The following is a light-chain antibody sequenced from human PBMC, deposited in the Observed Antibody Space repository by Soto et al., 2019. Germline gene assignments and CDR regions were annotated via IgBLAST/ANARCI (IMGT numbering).Light chain of an antibody. CDR3: QQYYSTPAT. CDR2: WAS. J-gene: IGKJ1*01. V-gene: IGKV4-1*01. Sequence: DIVMTQSPDSLAVSLGERATINCKSSQNILFSSNNKNYLAWYQQKPGQPPKLLIYWASTRESGVPDRFSSSGSGTDFTLTISSLQAEDVAIYSCQQYYSTPATFGQGTKVEIK. CDR1: QNILFSSNNKNY.